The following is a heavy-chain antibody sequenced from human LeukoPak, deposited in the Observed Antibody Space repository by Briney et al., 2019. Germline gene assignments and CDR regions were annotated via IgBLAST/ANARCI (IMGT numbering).Heavy chain of an antibody. D-gene: IGHD2-2*01. Sequence: GGSLRLSCEASGFTFNSHWMNWVRQAPGRGLEWLANIRPDGSEAVYVDSVRGRFTISRDNAKNLVYLQMNNLRAEDTAVYYCSGRSGFSSIYWGQGVLVTVSS. CDR3: SGRSGFSSIY. V-gene: IGHV3-7*01. J-gene: IGHJ4*02. CDR1: GFTFNSHW. CDR2: IRPDGSEA.